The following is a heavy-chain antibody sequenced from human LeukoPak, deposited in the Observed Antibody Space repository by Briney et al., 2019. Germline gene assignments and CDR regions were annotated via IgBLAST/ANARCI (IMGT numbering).Heavy chain of an antibody. V-gene: IGHV3-30*18. CDR3: AKPLTWIQLWSPFDY. Sequence: GGSLRLSCAASGLTFSSYGMHWVRQAPGKGLEWVAVISYDGSNKYYADSVKGRFTISRDNSKNTLYLQMNSLRAEDTAVYYCAKPLTWIQLWSPFDYWGQGTLVTVSS. J-gene: IGHJ4*02. CDR2: ISYDGSNK. D-gene: IGHD5-18*01. CDR1: GLTFSSYG.